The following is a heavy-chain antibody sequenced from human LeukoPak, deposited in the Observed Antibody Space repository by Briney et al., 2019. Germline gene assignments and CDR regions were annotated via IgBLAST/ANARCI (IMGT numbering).Heavy chain of an antibody. D-gene: IGHD3-22*01. Sequence: SETLSLTCTVSGGSISSGTYSWSWIRQHPGKVLEWIGYIYYSGSAYYNPSLKSRVTISVDTSKNQFSLNLSSVTAADTAVYYCARDPDSSGYHDYWGQGTLVTVSS. CDR1: GGSISSGTYS. CDR3: ARDPDSSGYHDY. CDR2: IYYSGSA. V-gene: IGHV4-31*03. J-gene: IGHJ4*02.